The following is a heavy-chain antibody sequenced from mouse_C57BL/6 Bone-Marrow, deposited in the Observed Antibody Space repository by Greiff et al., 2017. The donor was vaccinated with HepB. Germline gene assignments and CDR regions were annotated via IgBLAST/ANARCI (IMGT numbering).Heavy chain of an antibody. J-gene: IGHJ1*03. CDR2: INPSTGGT. V-gene: IGHV1-42*01. D-gene: IGHD2-10*01. CDR1: GYSFTGYY. Sequence: EVKLQQSGPELVKPGASVKISCKASGYSFTGYYMNWVKQSPEKSLEWIGEINPSTGGTTYNQKFKAKATLTVDKSSSTAYMQLKSLTSEDSAVYYCARPYYAGYFDVWGTGTTVTVSS. CDR3: ARPYYAGYFDV.